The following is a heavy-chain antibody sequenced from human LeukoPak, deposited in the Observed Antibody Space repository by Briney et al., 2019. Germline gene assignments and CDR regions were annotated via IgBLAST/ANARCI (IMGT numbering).Heavy chain of an antibody. CDR2: ISSSSTI. D-gene: IGHD6-13*01. J-gene: IGHJ5*02. CDR3: ARDNRHKREQLVPSVGWFDP. CDR1: GFTFSSYS. V-gene: IGHV3-48*01. Sequence: PGGSLRLSCAASGFTFSSYSMNWVRQAPGKGLEWVSYISSSSTIYYSDSVKGRFTISRDNAKNSLYLQMNSLRAEDTAVYYCARDNRHKREQLVPSVGWFDPWGQGTLVTVSS.